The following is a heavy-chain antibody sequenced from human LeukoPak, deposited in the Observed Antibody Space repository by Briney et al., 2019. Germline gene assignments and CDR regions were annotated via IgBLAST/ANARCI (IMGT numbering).Heavy chain of an antibody. CDR3: ARDGREAYTDPRFNYYYLDV. CDR2: INPKNAVT. V-gene: IGHV1-2*02. Sequence: ASVKVSCKASGYTFTGYYMHWVRQAPGQGLEWMGWINPKNAVTRYAQNFQGRVTPTFDTSISTVYMEMNRLTYDDTAVYYCARDGREAYTDPRFNYYYLDVWGQGTTVTVSS. J-gene: IGHJ6*03. D-gene: IGHD1-26*01. CDR1: GYTFTGYY.